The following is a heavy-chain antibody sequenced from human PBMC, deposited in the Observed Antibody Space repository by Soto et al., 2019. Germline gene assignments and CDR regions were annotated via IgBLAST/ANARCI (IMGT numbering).Heavy chain of an antibody. Sequence: SETLSLTCTVSGGSISSSSYYWGWIRQPPGKGLEWIGSIYYSGSTYYNPSLKSRVTISVDTPKNQFSLKLSSVTAADTAVYYCARHRKEYCSSTSCYYMDVWGKGTTVTVSS. CDR2: IYYSGST. D-gene: IGHD2-2*01. V-gene: IGHV4-39*01. CDR1: GGSISSSSYY. CDR3: ARHRKEYCSSTSCYYMDV. J-gene: IGHJ6*03.